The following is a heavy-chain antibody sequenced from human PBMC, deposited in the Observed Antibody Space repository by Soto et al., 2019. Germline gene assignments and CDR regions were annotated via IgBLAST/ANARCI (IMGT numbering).Heavy chain of an antibody. CDR1: GGSISSYY. V-gene: IGHV4-59*01. J-gene: IGHJ3*02. Sequence: SETLSLTCTVSGGSISSYYWSWIRQPPGKGLEWIGYIYYSGSTNSNPSLKSRVTISVDTSKNQFSLKLSSVTAADTSVSNCARGGGSGSYYNPHAFDIWGQGTMVTVSS. CDR3: ARGGGSGSYYNPHAFDI. CDR2: IYYSGST. D-gene: IGHD3-10*01.